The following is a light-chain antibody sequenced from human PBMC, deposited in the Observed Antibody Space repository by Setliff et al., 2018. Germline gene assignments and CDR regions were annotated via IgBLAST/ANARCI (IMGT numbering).Light chain of an antibody. V-gene: IGLV1-40*01. Sequence: QSVLTQPPSVSGAPGQRVTISCTGSSSNIGAGYDVHWYQQLPGTAPKLLIYGNSNRPSGVPDRFSGSKSGTSASLANTGLQAEDEADYYCQSYDSSLSGGVFGGGTKGTVL. CDR2: GNS. CDR1: SSNIGAGYD. CDR3: QSYDSSLSGGV. J-gene: IGLJ3*02.